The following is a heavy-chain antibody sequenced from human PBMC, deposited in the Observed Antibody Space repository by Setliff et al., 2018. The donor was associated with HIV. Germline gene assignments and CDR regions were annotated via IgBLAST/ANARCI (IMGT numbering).Heavy chain of an antibody. CDR2: INHSGST. V-gene: IGHV4-34*01. CDR3: ARVPGYYDILTGYPKGWFDP. D-gene: IGHD3-9*01. Sequence: PSETLSLTCAVYGGSFSSYYWSWIRQPPGKGLEWIGEINHSGSTNYNPSLKSRVTISVDTSKNQFSLKLRSVTAADRAVYYCARVPGYYDILTGYPKGWFDPWGQGTLVTISS. CDR1: GGSFSSYY. J-gene: IGHJ5*02.